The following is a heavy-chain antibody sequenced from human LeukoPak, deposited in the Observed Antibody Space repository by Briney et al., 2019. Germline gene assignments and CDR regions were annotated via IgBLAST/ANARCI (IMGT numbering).Heavy chain of an antibody. V-gene: IGHV4-34*01. CDR1: GGSFSGYY. Sequence: KPSETLSLTCAVYGGSFSGYYWSWIRQPPGKGLEWIGEINHSGSTNYNPSLKSRVTISVDTSKNQFSLKLSSVTAADTAVYYCARDASARKGVWGSAIGRAFDIWGQGTMVTVSS. CDR3: ARDASARKGVWGSAIGRAFDI. J-gene: IGHJ3*02. CDR2: INHSGST. D-gene: IGHD3-16*01.